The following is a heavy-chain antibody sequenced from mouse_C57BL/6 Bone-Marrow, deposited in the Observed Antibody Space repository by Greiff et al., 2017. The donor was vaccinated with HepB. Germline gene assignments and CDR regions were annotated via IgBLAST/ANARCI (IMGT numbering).Heavy chain of an antibody. D-gene: IGHD1-1*01. Sequence: EVNVVESGGGLVQPKGSLKLSCAASGFTFNTYAMHWVRQAPGKGLEWVARIRSKSSNYATYYADSVKDRFTISRDDSQSMLYLQMNNLKTEDTAMYYCVRGVNYYGSSPYAMDYWGQGTSVTVSS. CDR2: IRSKSSNYAT. J-gene: IGHJ4*01. CDR1: GFTFNTYA. CDR3: VRGVNYYGSSPYAMDY. V-gene: IGHV10-3*01.